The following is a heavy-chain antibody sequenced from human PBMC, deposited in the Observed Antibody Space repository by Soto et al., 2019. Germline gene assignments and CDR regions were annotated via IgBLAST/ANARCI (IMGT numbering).Heavy chain of an antibody. CDR1: GGSFSGYY. D-gene: IGHD5-18*01. V-gene: IGHV4-34*01. CDR3: ARFLAMAGRMMMWFDP. J-gene: IGHJ5*02. Sequence: QVQLQQWGAGLLKPSETLSLTCAVYGGSFSGYYWSWIRQPPGKGLEWIGEINHSGSTNYNPSLKSRVTISVDTSKNQFSLKLSSVTAADTAVYYCARFLAMAGRMMMWFDPWGQGTLVTVSA. CDR2: INHSGST.